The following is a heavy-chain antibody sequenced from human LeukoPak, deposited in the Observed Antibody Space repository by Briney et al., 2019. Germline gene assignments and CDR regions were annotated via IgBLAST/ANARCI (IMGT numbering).Heavy chain of an antibody. D-gene: IGHD3-3*01. CDR3: ARMTRFAGFDY. CDR2: INAGNGNT. CDR1: GYTFTSYA. V-gene: IGHV1-3*01. J-gene: IGHJ4*02. Sequence: ASVKVSCKGSGYTFTSYAMHWVRQAPGQRLEWMGWINAGNGNTKYSQKFQGRVTITRDTSASTAYMVLSSLRSEDTAVYYCARMTRFAGFDYWGQGTLVTVSS.